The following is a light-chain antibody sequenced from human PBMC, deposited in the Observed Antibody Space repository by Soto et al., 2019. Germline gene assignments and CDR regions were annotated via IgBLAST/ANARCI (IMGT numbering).Light chain of an antibody. Sequence: DIQMTQSASTLYASFFDRVTITCRASQSIRNWLAWYQDKPGKAPKLLIYGASSLESGVPSRFSGSGSGTEFTLTIGGLQPDDFATYYCQHYNAFPWPFGQGTKVDIK. V-gene: IGKV1-5*01. J-gene: IGKJ1*01. CDR2: GAS. CDR3: QHYNAFPWP. CDR1: QSIRNW.